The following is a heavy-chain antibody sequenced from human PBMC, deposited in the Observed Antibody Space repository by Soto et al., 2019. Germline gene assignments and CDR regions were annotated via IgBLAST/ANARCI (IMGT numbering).Heavy chain of an antibody. CDR2: ISSSGSTI. Sequence: EVQLVESGGGLVQPGGSLRLSCAASGFTFSSYEMNWVRQAPGKGLEWVSYISSSGSTIYYADSVKGRFTISRDNAKNALYLQMNSLRAEDTAVDYCARDRVSSSGYTHYYYYGMDVGGQGTTVTDS. CDR3: ARDRVSSSGYTHYYYYGMDV. CDR1: GFTFSSYE. J-gene: IGHJ6*02. D-gene: IGHD6-13*01. V-gene: IGHV3-48*03.